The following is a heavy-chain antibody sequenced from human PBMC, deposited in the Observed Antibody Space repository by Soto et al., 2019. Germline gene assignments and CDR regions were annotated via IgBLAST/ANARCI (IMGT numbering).Heavy chain of an antibody. V-gene: IGHV1-8*01. Sequence: VSLKVSCNASGYTFTSYDINWVRQATGQGLEWMGWMNPNSGNTGYAHKFQGRVTMTRNTSISTAYMELSSLRSEDTAVYYCFSGYSYGSAYYGMHXWGQGTTVTVS. CDR2: MNPNSGNT. CDR3: FSGYSYGSAYYGMHX. J-gene: IGHJ6*02. CDR1: GYTFTSYD. D-gene: IGHD5-18*01.